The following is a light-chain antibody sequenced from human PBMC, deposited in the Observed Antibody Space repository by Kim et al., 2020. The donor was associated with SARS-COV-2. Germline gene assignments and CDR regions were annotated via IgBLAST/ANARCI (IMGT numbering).Light chain of an antibody. CDR3: NSRDSSGNHVV. CDR1: SLRSQY. CDR2: GKN. J-gene: IGLJ2*01. Sequence: ARGQKVRITCQGKSLRSQYASWYQQKPGQAPILVIYGKNNRPSGIPDRFSGSASGNTAPLTITGVQAEDEGDFYCNSRDSSGNHVVFGGGTQLTVL. V-gene: IGLV3-19*01.